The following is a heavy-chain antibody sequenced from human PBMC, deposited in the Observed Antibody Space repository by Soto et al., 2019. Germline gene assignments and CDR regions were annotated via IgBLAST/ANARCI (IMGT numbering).Heavy chain of an antibody. J-gene: IGHJ6*02. CDR3: AREVGGSYSGYYCGMDV. CDR1: GGSISSYY. Sequence: PSETLSLTCTVSGGSISSYYWSWIRQPPGKGLEWIGYIYYSGSTNYNPSLKSRVTISVDTSKNQFSLKLSSVTAADTAVYYCAREVGGSYSGYYCGMDVWGQGTTVTVSS. CDR2: IYYSGST. V-gene: IGHV4-59*01. D-gene: IGHD1-26*01.